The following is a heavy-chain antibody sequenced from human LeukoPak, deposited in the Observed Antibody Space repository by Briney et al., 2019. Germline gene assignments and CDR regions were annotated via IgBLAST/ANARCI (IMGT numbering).Heavy chain of an antibody. CDR1: GFTFSSYA. Sequence: PGGSLRLSCAASGFTFSSYAMHSVRQAPGKGLEWVAAISYDGSNKYYADSVKGRFTISRDNSKNTLYLQMNSLRAEDTAVYYCARAFIAVAGTGGFDYWGQGTLVTVSS. CDR2: ISYDGSNK. D-gene: IGHD6-19*01. J-gene: IGHJ4*02. CDR3: ARAFIAVAGTGGFDY. V-gene: IGHV3-30*01.